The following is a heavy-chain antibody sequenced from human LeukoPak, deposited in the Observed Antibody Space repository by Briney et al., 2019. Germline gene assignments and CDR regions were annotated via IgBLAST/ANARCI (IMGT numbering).Heavy chain of an antibody. Sequence: GASVKVSCKASGYTFTGYYMHWVRQAPGQGLEWMGWINPNSGGTNYAQKFQGRVTMTRDTSISTAYMELSRLRSDDTAVYYCARDRAYYYDSSGYQNWFDPWGQGTLVTVSS. CDR2: INPNSGGT. CDR1: GYTFTGYY. D-gene: IGHD3-22*01. V-gene: IGHV1-2*02. CDR3: ARDRAYYYDSSGYQNWFDP. J-gene: IGHJ5*02.